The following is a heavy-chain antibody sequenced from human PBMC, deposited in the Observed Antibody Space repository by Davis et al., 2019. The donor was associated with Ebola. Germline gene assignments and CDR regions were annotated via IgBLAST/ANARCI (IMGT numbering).Heavy chain of an antibody. Sequence: PSETLSLTCTVSGGSISSGGYYWSWIRQHPGKGLEWIGYIYYSGSTYYNPSLKSRVTISVDTSKNQFSLKLSSVTAADTAVYYCAREGIAAAGVPSRPNYYYYGMDVWGQGTTVTVSS. CDR1: GGSISSGGYY. D-gene: IGHD6-13*01. V-gene: IGHV4-31*03. J-gene: IGHJ6*02. CDR3: AREGIAAAGVPSRPNYYYYGMDV. CDR2: IYYSGST.